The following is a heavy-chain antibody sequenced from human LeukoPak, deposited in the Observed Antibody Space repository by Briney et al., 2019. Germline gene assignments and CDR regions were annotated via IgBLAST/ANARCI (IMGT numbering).Heavy chain of an antibody. CDR1: GFTFSSYA. CDR2: ISGSGGST. CDR3: ANSYCGGDCYLP. J-gene: IGHJ5*02. V-gene: IGHV3-23*01. Sequence: GGSLRLFCSASGFTFSSYAMSWVRQAPGKGLEVVSAISGSGGSTDYEDSVKGRFTIFRDHSKNTLYLQMESLEVEDTAVYYYANSYCGGDCYLPWGQGTLVTVSS. D-gene: IGHD2-21*02.